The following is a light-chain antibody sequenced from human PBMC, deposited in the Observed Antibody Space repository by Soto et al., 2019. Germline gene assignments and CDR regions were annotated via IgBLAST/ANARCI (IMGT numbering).Light chain of an antibody. Sequence: QSVLTQPPSASGTPGQRVIISCYGSSSNIGSNTVNWYQQLPGTAPKLFIYSNNQRPSGVPDRFSGSKSGTSASLAISGLQSEDEADYYCAAWADSLNGVVFGEGTKLTVL. CDR1: SSNIGSNT. J-gene: IGLJ2*01. V-gene: IGLV1-44*01. CDR2: SNN. CDR3: AAWADSLNGVV.